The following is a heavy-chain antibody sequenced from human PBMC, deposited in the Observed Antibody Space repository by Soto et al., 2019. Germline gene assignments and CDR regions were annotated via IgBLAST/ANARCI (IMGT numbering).Heavy chain of an antibody. CDR3: AKDLGGLYYYDSSGYETPPLPDY. D-gene: IGHD3-22*01. Sequence: GGSLRLSCAASGFTFSSYGMHWVRQAPGKGLEWVAVISYDGSNKYYADSVKGRFTISRDNSKNTLYLQMNSLRAEDTAVYYCAKDLGGLYYYDSSGYETPPLPDYWGQGTLVTVSS. V-gene: IGHV3-30*18. CDR2: ISYDGSNK. J-gene: IGHJ4*02. CDR1: GFTFSSYG.